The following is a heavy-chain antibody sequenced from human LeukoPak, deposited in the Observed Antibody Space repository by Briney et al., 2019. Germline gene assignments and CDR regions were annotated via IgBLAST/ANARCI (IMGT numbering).Heavy chain of an antibody. CDR1: GFTFSDHY. Sequence: GGSLRLSCAASGFTFSDHYVDWVRQAPGKGLEWVARSRNKAYSYTTEYAAYGKGRLSISRDDSCNSVYLQMNSLKIEDTAAYYCSRDLTMVRGVTDYWGQGTLVTVSS. D-gene: IGHD3-10*01. J-gene: IGHJ4*02. V-gene: IGHV3-72*01. CDR2: SRNKAYSYTT. CDR3: SRDLTMVRGVTDY.